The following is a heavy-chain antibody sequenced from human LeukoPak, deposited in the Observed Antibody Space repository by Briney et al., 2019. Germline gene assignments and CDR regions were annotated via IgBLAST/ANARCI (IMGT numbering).Heavy chain of an antibody. D-gene: IGHD6-19*01. CDR1: GASVSTSRYY. J-gene: IGHJ4*02. CDR3: AKGTSSGWYYFDY. CDR2: IYYSGST. V-gene: IGHV4-39*02. Sequence: SETLSLTCVVSGASVSTSRYYWGWIRQPPGKGLEWIGNIYYSGSTYYNASLQSRVTISIDTSKNQFSLKLDSVTAADTAVYYCAKGTSSGWYYFDYWGQGTLVTVSS.